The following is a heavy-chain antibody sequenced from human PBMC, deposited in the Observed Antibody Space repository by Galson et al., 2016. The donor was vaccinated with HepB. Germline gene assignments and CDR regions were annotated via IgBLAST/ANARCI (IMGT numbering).Heavy chain of an antibody. Sequence: QSGAEVKKTGESLKISCKASGSTFTNYWIGWVRQLPGKGLEWMGIIYPGDSDTRYSPSFQGQVTMSADTSITTAYLQWSSLKASDTAMYYCARRERGCSGGSCIQYYFDSWGQGTLVTVSS. V-gene: IGHV5-51*01. CDR1: GSTFTNYW. D-gene: IGHD2-15*01. CDR3: ARRERGCSGGSCIQYYFDS. J-gene: IGHJ4*02. CDR2: IYPGDSDT.